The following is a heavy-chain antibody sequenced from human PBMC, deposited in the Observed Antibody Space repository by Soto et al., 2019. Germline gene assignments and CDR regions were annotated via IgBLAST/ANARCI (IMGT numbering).Heavy chain of an antibody. D-gene: IGHD2-2*01. CDR3: ARADIVVDSWFDP. V-gene: IGHV1-3*01. CDR1: GYTFTSYA. Sequence: GASVKVSCKASGYTFTSYAMHWVRQAPGQRLEWMGWINAGNGNTKYSQKSQGRVTITRDTSASTAYMELSSLRSEDTAVYYCARADIVVDSWFDPWGQGTLVTVSS. CDR2: INAGNGNT. J-gene: IGHJ5*02.